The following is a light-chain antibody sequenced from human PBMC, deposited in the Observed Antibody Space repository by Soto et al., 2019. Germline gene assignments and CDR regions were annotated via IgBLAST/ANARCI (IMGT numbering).Light chain of an antibody. CDR1: SSDVGGYNY. V-gene: IGLV2-14*01. Sequence: QSALTQPASVSGSPGQSITISCTGTSSDVGGYNYVSWYQQHPGKAPKLMIYEVSNRPSGVSNRFSGSKSGNTASLTISGLQAEDEADYYCSSYTSRGEVFGTGTKAPS. CDR2: EVS. J-gene: IGLJ1*01. CDR3: SSYTSRGEV.